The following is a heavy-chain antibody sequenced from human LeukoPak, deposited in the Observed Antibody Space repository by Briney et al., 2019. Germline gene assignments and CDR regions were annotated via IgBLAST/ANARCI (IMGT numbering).Heavy chain of an antibody. J-gene: IGHJ2*01. D-gene: IGHD6-13*01. CDR3: ASTPLRRQLVLSYWYFDL. Sequence: PSETLSLTCTVSGGSISSYYWSWIRQPAGKGLEWIGRIYTSGSTNYNPSLKSRVTMSVDTSKNQFSLKLSSVTAADTAVYYCASTPLRRQLVLSYWYFDLWGRGTLVTVSS. V-gene: IGHV4-4*07. CDR2: IYTSGST. CDR1: GGSISSYY.